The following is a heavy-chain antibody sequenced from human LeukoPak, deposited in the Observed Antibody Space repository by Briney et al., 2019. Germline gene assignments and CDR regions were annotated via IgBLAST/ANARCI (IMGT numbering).Heavy chain of an antibody. CDR2: ISAYNGNT. Sequence: GASVKVSCKASGYTFTSYGISWVRQAPGQGLEWMGWISAYNGNTNYAQKLQGRVTMTTDTSTSTAYMELRSLRSDDTAVYYCARDYPRGTQYYDFWSGYFSPYYYYYYMDVWGKGATVTISS. V-gene: IGHV1-18*01. CDR1: GYTFTSYG. CDR3: ARDYPRGTQYYDFWSGYFSPYYYYYYMDV. J-gene: IGHJ6*03. D-gene: IGHD3-3*01.